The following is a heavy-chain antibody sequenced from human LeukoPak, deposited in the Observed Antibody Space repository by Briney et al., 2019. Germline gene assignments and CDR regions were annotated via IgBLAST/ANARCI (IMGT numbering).Heavy chain of an antibody. J-gene: IGHJ4*02. V-gene: IGHV1-18*01. D-gene: IGHD5-12*01. Sequence: ASVKVSCKASGGTFSSYAISWVRQAPGQGLEWMGWISAYNGNTNYAQKLQGRVTMTTDTSTSTAYMELGSLRTDDTAVYYCARDGRVATNDYWGQGTLVTVSS. CDR3: ARDGRVATNDY. CDR1: GGTFSSYA. CDR2: ISAYNGNT.